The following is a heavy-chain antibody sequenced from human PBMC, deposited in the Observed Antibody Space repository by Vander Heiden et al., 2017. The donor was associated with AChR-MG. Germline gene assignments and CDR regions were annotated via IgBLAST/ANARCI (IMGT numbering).Heavy chain of an antibody. CDR1: GGCISSTRFY. J-gene: IGHJ1*01. CDR3: AGAEEWVPATNAEYFRH. V-gene: IGHV4-39*01. Sequence: QLQLQESGPGLGQPSATLSLTCTVSGGCISSTRFYWGWIRPPPGKGLEWIGTIYYSGITYYTPSLRSRATISSDTSKNQFSLRLNSVTAADTAVYYCAGAEEWVPATNAEYFRHWGQGTLVTVSS. CDR2: IYYSGIT. D-gene: IGHD1-26*01.